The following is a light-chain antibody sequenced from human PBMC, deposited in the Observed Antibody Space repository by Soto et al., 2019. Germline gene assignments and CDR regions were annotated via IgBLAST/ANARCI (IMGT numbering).Light chain of an antibody. CDR2: DAS. CDR3: QQRSNWPLT. CDR1: QSISSY. V-gene: IGKV3-11*01. Sequence: EIVLTQSPATLSLSPGERATLSCRASQSISSYLAWYQQKPGQAPRLLIYDASSRATGIPARFSGSGSGTDFTLTISSLEPEDFAFYYCQQRSNWPLTFGGGTKVDIK. J-gene: IGKJ4*01.